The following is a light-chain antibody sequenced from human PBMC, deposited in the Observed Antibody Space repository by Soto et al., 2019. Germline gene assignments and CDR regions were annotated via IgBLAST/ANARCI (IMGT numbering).Light chain of an antibody. V-gene: IGKV3-11*01. J-gene: IGKJ2*02. CDR1: QSVDNY. CDR3: QQRSNWPRT. Sequence: EIVLTQSPATLSLSPGERATLSCRASQSVDNYLAWYQQKPGQAPRLLMYDIGKRATGIPARFSGSGSGTDFTLTISSLEPEDFAVYYCQQRSNWPRTFGQGTKVDIK. CDR2: DIG.